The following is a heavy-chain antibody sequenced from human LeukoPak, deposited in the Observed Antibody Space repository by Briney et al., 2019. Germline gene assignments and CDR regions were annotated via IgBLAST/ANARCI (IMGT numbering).Heavy chain of an antibody. V-gene: IGHV4-59*12. CDR2: IYHSGST. J-gene: IGHJ4*02. D-gene: IGHD2-21*02. CDR1: GGSFSSFY. CDR3: ASLNFCGGDCYSDY. Sequence: PSETLSLTCTVSGGSFSSFYWSWIRQPPGKGLEWIGYIYHSGSTYYNPSLKSRVTISVDRSKNQFSLKLSSVTAADTAVYYCASLNFCGGDCYSDYWGQGTLVTVSS.